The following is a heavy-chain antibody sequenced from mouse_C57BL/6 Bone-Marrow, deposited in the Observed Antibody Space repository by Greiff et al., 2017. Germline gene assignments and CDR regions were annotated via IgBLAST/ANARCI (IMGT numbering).Heavy chain of an antibody. D-gene: IGHD1-1*01. CDR2: IYPRDGST. V-gene: IGHV1-85*01. Sequence: VKLVESGPELVKPGASVKLSCKASGYTFTSYDINWVKQRPGQGLEWIGWIYPRDGSTKYNEKFKGKATLTVDTSSSTAYMELHSLTSEDSAVYFCARLEFDGSSGDWYFDVWGTGTTVTDSS. CDR3: ARLEFDGSSGDWYFDV. J-gene: IGHJ1*03. CDR1: GYTFTSYD.